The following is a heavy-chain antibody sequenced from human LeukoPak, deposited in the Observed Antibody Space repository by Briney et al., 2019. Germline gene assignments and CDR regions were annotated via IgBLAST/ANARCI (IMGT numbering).Heavy chain of an antibody. CDR3: ARWGYGSGAFDI. D-gene: IGHD3-10*01. CDR2: IGTAGDT. V-gene: IGHV3-13*01. Sequence: GGSLRLSCAASGFTFSSYDMHWVRQATGKGLEWVSAIGTAGDTYYPGSVKGRFTISRENAKNSLYLQMNSLRAGDTAVYYCARWGYGSGAFDIWGQGTMVTVSS. J-gene: IGHJ3*02. CDR1: GFTFSSYD.